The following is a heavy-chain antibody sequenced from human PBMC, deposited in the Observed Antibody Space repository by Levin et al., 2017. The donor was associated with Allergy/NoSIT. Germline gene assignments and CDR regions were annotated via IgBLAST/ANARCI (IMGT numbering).Heavy chain of an antibody. CDR3: ARFIVTPVSYFYMDV. D-gene: IGHD2-2*01. J-gene: IGHJ6*03. V-gene: IGHV1-18*01. Sequence: ASVKVSCKASGYTFKNYGISWVRQAPGQGLEWMGWISTHNGNTNYAQSFQGRVTMTTDTSTSTADMELRSLISDDTAVYYCARFIVTPVSYFYMDVWGKGTTVTVSS. CDR1: GYTFKNYG. CDR2: ISTHNGNT.